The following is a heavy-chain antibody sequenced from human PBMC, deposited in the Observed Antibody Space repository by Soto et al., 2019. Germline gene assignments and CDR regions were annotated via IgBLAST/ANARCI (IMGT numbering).Heavy chain of an antibody. CDR1: GGTFSSYA. J-gene: IGHJ4*02. CDR3: AILMNDYYDSSGYYPFDY. CDR2: IIPIFGTA. D-gene: IGHD3-22*01. Sequence: SVKVSCKASGGTFSSYAISWVRQAPGQGLEWMGGIIPIFGTANYAQKFQGRVTITADKSTSTAYMELSSLRSEDTAVYYCAILMNDYYDSSGYYPFDYWGQGTLVTVSS. V-gene: IGHV1-69*06.